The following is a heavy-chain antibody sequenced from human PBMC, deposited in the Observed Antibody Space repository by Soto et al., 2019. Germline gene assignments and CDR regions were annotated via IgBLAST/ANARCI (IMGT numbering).Heavy chain of an antibody. Sequence: SXTLSLACAVYGGSFSGYYWSWIRQHPGKGLEWIGYIYYSGSTYYNPSLKSRVTISLDTSKNQFSLKLSSVTAADTAVYYCARSISPWGQGTLVTVSS. J-gene: IGHJ5*02. V-gene: IGHV4-31*11. CDR3: ARSISP. CDR2: IYYSGST. D-gene: IGHD3-3*01. CDR1: GGSFSGYY.